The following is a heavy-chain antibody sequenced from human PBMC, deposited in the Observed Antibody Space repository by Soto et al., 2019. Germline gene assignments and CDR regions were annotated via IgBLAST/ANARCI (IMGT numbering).Heavy chain of an antibody. J-gene: IGHJ6*02. CDR1: GFTFSSYG. Sequence: QVQLVESGGGVVQPGRSLRLSCAASGFTFSSYGMHWVRQAPGKGLEWVAVISYDGSNKYYADSVKGRFTISRDNSKNTRYLQMNSLRAADTAVYYCAKDLLAVAGFPYYYGMDVWGQGSTVIVSS. CDR2: ISYDGSNK. CDR3: AKDLLAVAGFPYYYGMDV. V-gene: IGHV3-30*18. D-gene: IGHD6-19*01.